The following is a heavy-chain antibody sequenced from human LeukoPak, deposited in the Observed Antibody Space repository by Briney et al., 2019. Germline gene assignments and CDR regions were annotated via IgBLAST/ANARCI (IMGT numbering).Heavy chain of an antibody. CDR3: ARVRRDGYNFDDFDI. V-gene: IGHV3-48*03. J-gene: IGHJ3*02. CDR1: GFSFSSYE. D-gene: IGHD5-24*01. Sequence: GGSLRLSCAASGFSFSSYEINWVRQAPGKGLEWVSYIGSSGSTVYYADSVKGRFTISRDNAKKSLYLQMNSLRAEDTAVYYCARVRRDGYNFDDFDIWGQGTMVTVSS. CDR2: IGSSGSTV.